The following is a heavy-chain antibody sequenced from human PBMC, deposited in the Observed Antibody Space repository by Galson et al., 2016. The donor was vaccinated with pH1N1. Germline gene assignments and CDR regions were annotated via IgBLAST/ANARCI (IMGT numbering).Heavy chain of an antibody. V-gene: IGHV1-69*13. Sequence: SVKVSCKASGGTFSSYGISWVRQAPGQGLEWMGGIIPIFGTANYAQNFQGRVTITADGSTSTAYMELSSLRSEDTAVYYCARYDYSDYVGYFDSWGQGTLVTVSS. CDR2: IIPIFGTA. CDR1: GGTFSSYG. J-gene: IGHJ4*02. CDR3: ARYDYSDYVGYFDS. D-gene: IGHD4-11*01.